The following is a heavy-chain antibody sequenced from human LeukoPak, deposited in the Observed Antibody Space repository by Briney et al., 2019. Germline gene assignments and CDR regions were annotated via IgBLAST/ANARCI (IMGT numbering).Heavy chain of an antibody. CDR3: AREDRGWYFDY. CDR1: GFTFSNHG. V-gene: IGHV3-23*01. D-gene: IGHD6-19*01. J-gene: IGHJ4*02. Sequence: PGGSLRLSCAASGFTFSNHGMNWVRQAPGKGLEWVSGISPSGDITYYADSVKGRFTISRDNSKNTLYLQMNSLRAEDTAVYYCAREDRGWYFDYWGQGTLVTVSS. CDR2: ISPSGDIT.